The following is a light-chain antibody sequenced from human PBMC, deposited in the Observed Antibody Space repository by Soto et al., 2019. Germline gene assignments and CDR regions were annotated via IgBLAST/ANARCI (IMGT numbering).Light chain of an antibody. CDR3: QQYGSSYPWT. V-gene: IGKV3-20*01. CDR2: GAS. Sequence: IVLTQSPGTLSLSPGEGATLSCGASQGVTSNYLAWYQQKPGQAPRLLIFGASSRATGIPDRFSGSGSGTDFTLTISRLEPEDFAVYYCQQYGSSYPWTFGQGTKVDI. J-gene: IGKJ1*01. CDR1: QGVTSNY.